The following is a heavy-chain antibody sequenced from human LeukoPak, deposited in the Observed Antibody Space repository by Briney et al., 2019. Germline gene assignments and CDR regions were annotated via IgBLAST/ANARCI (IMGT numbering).Heavy chain of an antibody. J-gene: IGHJ3*01. V-gene: IGHV4-61*02. CDR1: GGSISSSSYY. CDR3: ARDRAGYSGYEGDPFDV. Sequence: PSETLSLTCSVSGGSISSSSYYRGWIRQPAAKGPARIGRIYTSGSPNYNPPLKSRVTMSVDTSKNQFSLKLSSVTAADTAMYYCARDRAGYSGYEGDPFDVWGQGTMVTVSS. D-gene: IGHD5-12*01. CDR2: IYTSGSP.